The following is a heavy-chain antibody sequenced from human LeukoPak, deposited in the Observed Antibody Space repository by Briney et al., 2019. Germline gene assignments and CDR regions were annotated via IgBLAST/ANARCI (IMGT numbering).Heavy chain of an antibody. Sequence: SETLFLTGTVSGGSISSYYWSWIRQPPGKGLEWIGYIYYSERPNYNPSLKSRVTISVDTSKNQFSLKVTSVTAADTAVYYCTRRGGSPLGAFDIWGQGTMVTVSS. CDR1: GGSISSYY. CDR2: IYYSERP. V-gene: IGHV4-59*01. J-gene: IGHJ3*02. CDR3: TRRGGSPLGAFDI. D-gene: IGHD1-26*01.